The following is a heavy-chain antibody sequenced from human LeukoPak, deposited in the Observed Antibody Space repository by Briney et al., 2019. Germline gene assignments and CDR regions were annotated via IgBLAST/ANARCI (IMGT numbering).Heavy chain of an antibody. V-gene: IGHV1-2*02. CDR1: GYTFTGYY. Sequence: ASGKVSCKASGYTFTGYYMHWVRQAPGQGLEWMGGINPNSGGTNYAQKFQGRVTMSRDTSISTAYMELSRLRSDDTAVYYCARGSYYYYGMDVWGQGITVTVSS. J-gene: IGHJ6*02. CDR3: ARGSYYYYGMDV. CDR2: INPNSGGT.